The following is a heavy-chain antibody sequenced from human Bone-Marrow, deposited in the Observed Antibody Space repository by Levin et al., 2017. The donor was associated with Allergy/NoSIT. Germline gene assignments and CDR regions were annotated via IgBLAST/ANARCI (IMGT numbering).Heavy chain of an antibody. Sequence: SCTASGFTFGDYAMSWFRQAPGKGLEWVGFIRSKTYGGTTEYAASVKGRFTISRDDSESIAYLQMNSLKSEDTAVYYCTRDHFRPGGYFDYWGQGTLVTVSS. D-gene: IGHD3-3*02. CDR3: TRDHFRPGGYFDY. CDR2: IRSKTYGGTT. CDR1: GFTFGDYA. J-gene: IGHJ4*02. V-gene: IGHV3-49*03.